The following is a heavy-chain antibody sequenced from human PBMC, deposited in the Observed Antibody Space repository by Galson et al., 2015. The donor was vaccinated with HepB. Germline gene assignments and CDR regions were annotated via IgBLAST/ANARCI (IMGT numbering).Heavy chain of an antibody. CDR2: ISYDGSNK. J-gene: IGHJ4*02. Sequence: SLRLSCAASGFTFSSYAMHWVRQAPGKGLEWVAVISYDGSNKYYADSVKGRFTISRDNSKNTLYLQMNSLRAEDTAVYYCARGDYDYVWGSYRQEIDYWGQGTLVTVSS. CDR3: ARGDYDYVWGSYRQEIDY. D-gene: IGHD3-16*02. CDR1: GFTFSSYA. V-gene: IGHV3-30-3*01.